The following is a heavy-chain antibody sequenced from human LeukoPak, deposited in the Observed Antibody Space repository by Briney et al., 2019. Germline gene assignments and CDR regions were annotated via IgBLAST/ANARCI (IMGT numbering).Heavy chain of an antibody. Sequence: GGSLRLSCTASGFTFSSYAMYWVRQAPGEGLEWVSAIGGGGDNTYYADSVKGRFTISRDNSKNTLFLQTNSLRAEDTAVYYCAKRGSSSKFFDYWGQGVLVTVSS. D-gene: IGHD6-6*01. J-gene: IGHJ4*02. CDR3: AKRGSSSKFFDY. V-gene: IGHV3-23*01. CDR1: GFTFSSYA. CDR2: IGGGGDNT.